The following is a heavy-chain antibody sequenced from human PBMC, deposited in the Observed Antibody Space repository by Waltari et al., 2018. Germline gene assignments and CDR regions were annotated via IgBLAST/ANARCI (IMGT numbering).Heavy chain of an antibody. CDR3: ATKRESSASGFDY. Sequence: QLQLQESGPGRVKPSEPRSFTCTVSGGSISRSSYYWGWIRQPPGKVLEWIGSIYYSGSTYYNPSLKSRVTISVDTSKNQFSLKLSSVTAADTAVYYCATKRESSASGFDYWGQGTLVTVSS. D-gene: IGHD6-19*01. V-gene: IGHV4-39*01. CDR2: IYYSGST. J-gene: IGHJ4*02. CDR1: GGSISRSSYY.